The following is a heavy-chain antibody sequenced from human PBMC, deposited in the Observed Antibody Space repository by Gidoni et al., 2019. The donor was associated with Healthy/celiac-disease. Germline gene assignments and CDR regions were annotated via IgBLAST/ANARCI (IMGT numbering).Heavy chain of an antibody. CDR1: GGSISSSSYY. Sequence: QLQLQESGPGLVKPSETLSLTCTVSGGSISSSSYYWGWIRQPPGKGLEWMGSIYYSGSTYYNPSLKSRVTISVDTSKNQFSLKLSSVTAADTAVYYCARHGLRYIAVAGYDAFDIWGQGTMVTVSS. CDR3: ARHGLRYIAVAGYDAFDI. V-gene: IGHV4-39*01. CDR2: IYYSGST. J-gene: IGHJ3*02. D-gene: IGHD6-19*01.